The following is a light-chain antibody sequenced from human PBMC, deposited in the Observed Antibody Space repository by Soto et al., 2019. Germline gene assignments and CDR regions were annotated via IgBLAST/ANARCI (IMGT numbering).Light chain of an antibody. CDR3: SVYTTVGTLV. CDR1: RDDVGGYNY. V-gene: IGLV2-14*01. CDR2: EVS. Sequence: QSALTQPASVSGSPGQSITISCTGTRDDVGGYNYVSWYQQYPGKAPKLMIYEVSYRPSGVSNRFSGSRSGHTASLSISGLQAEDEAEYYCSVYTTVGTLVFGGGTKLTVL. J-gene: IGLJ3*02.